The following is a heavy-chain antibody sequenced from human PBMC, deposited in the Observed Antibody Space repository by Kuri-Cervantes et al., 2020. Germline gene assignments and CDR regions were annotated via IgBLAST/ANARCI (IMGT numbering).Heavy chain of an antibody. Sequence: ASVKVSCKASGYTFTGYYMHWVRQAPGQGLEWMGWINPNSGGTNYAQKFQGWVTMTRDTSISTAYMELSRLRPEDTAVYFCAKAGRGYGDFHWFDPWGQGTLVTVSS. J-gene: IGHJ5*02. V-gene: IGHV1-2*04. CDR3: AKAGRGYGDFHWFDP. CDR1: GYTFTGYY. D-gene: IGHD4-17*01. CDR2: INPNSGGT.